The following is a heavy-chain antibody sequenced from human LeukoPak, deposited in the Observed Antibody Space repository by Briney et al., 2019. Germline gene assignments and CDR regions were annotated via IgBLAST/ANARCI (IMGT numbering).Heavy chain of an antibody. CDR1: GGSISGSTSY. CDR3: ARGQGATVSQVGKNWFDP. D-gene: IGHD1-26*01. Sequence: SETLSLTCTVSGGSISGSTSYWGWIRQSPGKGLEWIGLLNYSGTTYYNPSFKSRVSISIDRSRTQFSLKLSSVTAADTAVYYCARGQGATVSQVGKNWFDPWGQGTRVIVSS. CDR2: LNYSGTT. J-gene: IGHJ5*02. V-gene: IGHV4-39*07.